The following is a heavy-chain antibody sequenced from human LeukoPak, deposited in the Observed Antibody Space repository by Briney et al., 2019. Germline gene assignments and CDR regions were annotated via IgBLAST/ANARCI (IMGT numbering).Heavy chain of an antibody. Sequence: GGSLRLSRAASGFTFSGSAMHWVRQAPGKGLEWVGRIRTKVYSSATVYAASVKGRFTISRDDSKDTAYLQMNSLKTEDTAVYYCAKEPYDSGTYYQSHWGQGTLVTVSS. V-gene: IGHV3-73*01. CDR1: GFTFSGSA. D-gene: IGHD3-10*01. J-gene: IGHJ4*02. CDR2: IRTKVYSSAT. CDR3: AKEPYDSGTYYQSH.